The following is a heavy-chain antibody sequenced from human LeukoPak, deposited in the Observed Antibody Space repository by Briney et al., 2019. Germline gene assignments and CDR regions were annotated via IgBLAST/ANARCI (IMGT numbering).Heavy chain of an antibody. V-gene: IGHV1-69*06. CDR2: IIPIFGTA. CDR1: GGTFSSYA. CDR3: ARVGSSSWYPFRWYFDY. D-gene: IGHD6-13*01. J-gene: IGHJ4*02. Sequence: SVKVSCKVSGGTFSSYAISWVRQAPGQGLEWMGGIIPIFGTANYAQKFQGRVPITADKSTSTAYMELSSLRSEDTTVYYCARVGSSSWYPFRWYFDYWGQGPLVTVSS.